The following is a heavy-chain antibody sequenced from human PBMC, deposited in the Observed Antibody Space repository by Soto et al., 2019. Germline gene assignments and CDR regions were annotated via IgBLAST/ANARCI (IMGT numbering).Heavy chain of an antibody. J-gene: IGHJ4*02. D-gene: IGHD1-26*01. Sequence: SETLSLTCTVSGGSISSYYWSWIRQPPGKGLEWIGYIYYSGSTNYNPSLKSRVTISVNTSKNQFSLKLTSVTAADTAVYYCARRWGAAADYWGQGTLVTVSS. CDR2: IYYSGST. V-gene: IGHV4-59*01. CDR3: ARRWGAAADY. CDR1: GGSISSYY.